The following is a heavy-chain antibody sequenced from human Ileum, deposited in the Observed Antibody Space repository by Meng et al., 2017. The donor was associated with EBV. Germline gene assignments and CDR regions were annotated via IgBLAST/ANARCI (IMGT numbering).Heavy chain of an antibody. CDR2: SYEGTT. D-gene: IGHD1-26*01. CDR1: GVSISVKY. CDR3: AKGGQWDPLDS. Sequence: QASGHGPVKPSGTQLLPWDVSGVSISVKYWSWSRQSPVKGLEWIGFSYEGTTNYNPSLKSRVTIAAGPANNKISLRLSSVTSADTAVYYCAKGGQWDPLDSWGRGILVTVSS. V-gene: IGHV4-59*01. J-gene: IGHJ4*02.